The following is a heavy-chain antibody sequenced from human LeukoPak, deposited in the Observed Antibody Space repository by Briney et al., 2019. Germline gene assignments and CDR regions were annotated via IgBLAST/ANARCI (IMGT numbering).Heavy chain of an antibody. CDR3: AKGAAAGKVDWFDP. Sequence: RSGGSLRLPCEASGLSFTNYAMMWVRQAPGKGLQWISTLTGYGGAYYADSGEGRFIISRDISKNTMFLQMYSLRAEDTAVYYCAKGAAAGKVDWFDPWGQGTLVTVSS. V-gene: IGHV3-23*01. J-gene: IGHJ5*02. D-gene: IGHD6-13*01. CDR2: LTGYGGA. CDR1: GLSFTNYA.